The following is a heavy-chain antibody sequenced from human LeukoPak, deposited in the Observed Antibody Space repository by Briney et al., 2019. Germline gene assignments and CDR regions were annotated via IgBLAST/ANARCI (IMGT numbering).Heavy chain of an antibody. J-gene: IGHJ3*02. Sequence: GASVKVSCKASGGTFSSYAISWVRQAPGQGLEWMGRIIPILGIANYAQKFQGRVTITADKSTSTAYMELSSLRSEDTAVYYCARDPSITMILGGDIWGQGTMVTVSS. CDR1: GGTFSSYA. CDR2: IIPILGIA. V-gene: IGHV1-69*04. CDR3: ARDPSITMILGGDI. D-gene: IGHD3-22*01.